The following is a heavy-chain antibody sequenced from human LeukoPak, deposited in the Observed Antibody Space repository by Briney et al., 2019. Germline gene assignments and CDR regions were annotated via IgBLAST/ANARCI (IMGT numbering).Heavy chain of an antibody. CDR2: IYYSGST. CDR3: ARVQKADSSGYYYQGNYFDY. Sequence: PSETLSLTCTVSGGSISSSSYYWGWIRQPPGKGLEWIGSIYYSGSTYYNPSLKSRVTISVDTSKNQFSLKLSSVTAADTAVYYCARVQKADSSGYYYQGNYFDYWGQGTLVTVSS. J-gene: IGHJ4*02. V-gene: IGHV4-39*07. CDR1: GGSISSSSYY. D-gene: IGHD3-22*01.